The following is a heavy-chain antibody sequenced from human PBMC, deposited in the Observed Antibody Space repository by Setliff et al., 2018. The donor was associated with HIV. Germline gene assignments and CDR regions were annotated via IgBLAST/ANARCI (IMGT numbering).Heavy chain of an antibody. V-gene: IGHV1-46*02. J-gene: IGHJ4*02. CDR3: ATTQDGPGGNYFDS. Sequence: ASVKVSCKPVGGSFNNKPISWVRQALGQGFEWMGIINPRGGITTYSQNFQGRVTMTRDTSTSTIYMELSSLRSEDTAVYYCATTQDGPGGNYFDSWGQGTLVTVSS. CDR1: GGSFNNKP. D-gene: IGHD3-16*01. CDR2: INPRGGIT.